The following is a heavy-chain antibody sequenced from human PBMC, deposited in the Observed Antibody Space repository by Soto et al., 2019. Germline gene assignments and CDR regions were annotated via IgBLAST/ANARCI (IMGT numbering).Heavy chain of an antibody. CDR2: IHHSGST. Sequence: LSLTCTVSGGSISSGENFWNWIRQPPGKGLEWIGYIHHSGSTHYNPSLKSRLTISVDTSKNQISLKLNSVTAADTAVYYCARDTGTYPYYFDYWGQGTLVTVSS. D-gene: IGHD1-26*01. CDR3: ARDTGTYPYYFDY. J-gene: IGHJ4*02. V-gene: IGHV4-30-4*01. CDR1: GGSISSGENF.